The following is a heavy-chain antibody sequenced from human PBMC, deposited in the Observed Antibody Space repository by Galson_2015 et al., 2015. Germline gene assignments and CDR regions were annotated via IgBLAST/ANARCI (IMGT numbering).Heavy chain of an antibody. V-gene: IGHV4-59*01. CDR3: ARLGSSSFYNFYYYIEV. J-gene: IGHJ6*03. CDR1: GGSINNYY. CDR2: IHYSGVT. D-gene: IGHD6-6*01. Sequence: ETLSLTCTVSGGSINNYYWSWIRQPPGKELEWIGYIHYSGVTNYNPSLRSRVTMSVDTSKSQFSLNLYSVTAADAAVYYCARLGSSSFYNFYYYIEVWGRGTTVTVSS.